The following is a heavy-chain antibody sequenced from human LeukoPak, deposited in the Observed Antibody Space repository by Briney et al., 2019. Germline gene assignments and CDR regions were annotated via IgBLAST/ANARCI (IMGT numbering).Heavy chain of an antibody. J-gene: IGHJ6*03. Sequence: SETLSLTCTVSGGSISSGSYYWSWIRQPAGKGLEWIGRIYTSGSTNYNPSLKSRVTISVDTSKNQFSLKLSSVTAADTAVYYCARSLLLVGATGKDYYYYMDVWGKGTTVTVYS. CDR1: GGSISSGSYY. CDR2: IYTSGST. CDR3: ARSLLLVGATGKDYYYYMDV. V-gene: IGHV4-61*02. D-gene: IGHD1-26*01.